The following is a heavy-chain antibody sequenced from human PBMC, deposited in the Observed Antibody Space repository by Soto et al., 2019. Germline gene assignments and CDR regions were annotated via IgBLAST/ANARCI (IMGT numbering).Heavy chain of an antibody. D-gene: IGHD3-9*01. CDR1: GGTFISYA. CDR3: ARGSYDILTGPDT. V-gene: IGHV1-18*01. Sequence: ASVKVSCKASGGTFISYAISWVRQAPGHGLEWMGWISAYNGNTNYAQKLQGRVTMTTDTSTSTAYMELRSLRSDDTAVYYCARGSYDILTGPDTWGQETRVTVS. CDR2: ISAYNGNT. J-gene: IGHJ5*02.